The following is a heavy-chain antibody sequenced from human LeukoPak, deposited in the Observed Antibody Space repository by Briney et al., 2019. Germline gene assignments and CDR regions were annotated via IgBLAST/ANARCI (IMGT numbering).Heavy chain of an antibody. CDR3: AKPVCCSDTSRRVPGVYGFDF. V-gene: IGHV3-23*01. J-gene: IGHJ4*02. CDR2: ISTNVGAT. D-gene: IGHD2-2*01. Sequence: RTSLRLSCAPSGFTFNNYSMNCVRHAPENGLEWVSTISTNVGATYYAVSVKGRFIISRDNSKNTLYLQMDSLRAEGSSIYYCAKPVCCSDTSRRVPGVYGFDFWGQGTLVTVSS. CDR1: GFTFNNYS.